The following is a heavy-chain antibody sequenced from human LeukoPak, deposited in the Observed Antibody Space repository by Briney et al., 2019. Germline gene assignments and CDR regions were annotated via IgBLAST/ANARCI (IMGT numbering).Heavy chain of an antibody. CDR3: ARGGRVTQRGYFDY. V-gene: IGHV4-61*01. D-gene: IGHD2-21*02. CDR1: GGSVSSGSYY. J-gene: IGHJ4*02. Sequence: PSETLSLTCTVSGGSVSSGSYYWSWIRQPPGKGLEWIGYIYYSGSTNYNPSLKSRVTISVDTSKNQFSLKLSSVTAADTAVCYCARGGRVTQRGYFDYWGQGTLVTVSS. CDR2: IYYSGST.